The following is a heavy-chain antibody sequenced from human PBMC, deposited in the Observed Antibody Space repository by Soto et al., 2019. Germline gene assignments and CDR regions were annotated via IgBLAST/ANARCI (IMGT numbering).Heavy chain of an antibody. CDR3: VRGPGAYVYFGFDI. Sequence: LRLSFAASRFINSWMHWVRQVPGKGLVWVSRINPDGGSTNYADFVKGRFTISRDYATDTVYLQMNSLRAEDTAVYYCVRGPGAYVYFGFDIWGQGTMVTVSS. CDR2: INPDGGST. D-gene: IGHD3-9*01. J-gene: IGHJ3*02. V-gene: IGHV3-74*01. CDR1: RFINSW.